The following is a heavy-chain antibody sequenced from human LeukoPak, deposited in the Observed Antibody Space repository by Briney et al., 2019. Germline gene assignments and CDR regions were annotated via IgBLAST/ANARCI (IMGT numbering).Heavy chain of an antibody. CDR3: ARVGSSGFQGDY. CDR1: GFTFSSYS. Sequence: PGGSLRLSCAASGFTFSSYSMSWVRQAPGKGLEWVSSISSSSSYIYYADSVKGRFTISRDNAKNSLYLQMNSLRVEDTAVYYCARVGSSGFQGDYWGQGTLVTVSS. CDR2: ISSSSSYI. D-gene: IGHD3-22*01. J-gene: IGHJ4*02. V-gene: IGHV3-21*01.